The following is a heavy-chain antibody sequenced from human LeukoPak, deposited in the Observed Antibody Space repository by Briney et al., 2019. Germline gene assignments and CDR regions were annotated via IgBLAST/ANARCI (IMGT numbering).Heavy chain of an antibody. CDR1: GGSISSSSYY. V-gene: IGHV4-39*07. CDR3: ARMVPRGGRYSCSVNWFDP. CDR2: IYYSGST. D-gene: IGHD6-6*01. Sequence: SETLSLTCTVSGGSISSSSYYWGWIRQPPGKGLEWIGSIYYSGSTYYNPSLESRVTISVDTSKNQFSLKLSSVTAADTAVYYCARMVPRGGRYSCSVNWFDPWGQGTLVTVSS. J-gene: IGHJ5*02.